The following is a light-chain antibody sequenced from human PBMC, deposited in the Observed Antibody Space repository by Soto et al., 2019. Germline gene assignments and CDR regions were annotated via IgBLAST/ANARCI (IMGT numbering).Light chain of an antibody. J-gene: IGKJ4*01. Sequence: EIVMPQSPATLSVSPGERATLSCRASQSVSSNLAWYQHKPGQAPRLLIYGASTRATGIPARFSGSGSGTEFTLTISSLQSEDFAVYYCQQRSNWPLTFGGGTKV. V-gene: IGKV3-15*01. CDR2: GAS. CDR1: QSVSSN. CDR3: QQRSNWPLT.